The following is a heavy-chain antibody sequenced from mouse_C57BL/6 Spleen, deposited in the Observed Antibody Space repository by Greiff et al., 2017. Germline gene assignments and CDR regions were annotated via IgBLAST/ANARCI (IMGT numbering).Heavy chain of an antibody. CDR1: GYTFTSYW. J-gene: IGHJ2*01. Sequence: QVQLKQPGAELVKPGASVKLSCKASGYTFTSYWMHWVKQRPGQGLEWIGMIHPNSGSTNYNEKFKSKATLTVDKSSSTAYMQLSSLTSEDSAVYYCAREDTTVVSYFDDWGQGNTLTVSS. V-gene: IGHV1-64*01. CDR2: IHPNSGST. CDR3: AREDTTVVSYFDD. D-gene: IGHD1-1*01.